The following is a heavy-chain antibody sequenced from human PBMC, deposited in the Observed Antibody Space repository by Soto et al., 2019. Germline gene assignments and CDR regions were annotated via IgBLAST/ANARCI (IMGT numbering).Heavy chain of an antibody. V-gene: IGHV4-59*08. D-gene: IGHD3-3*01. CDR2: IYYSGST. J-gene: IGHJ4*02. CDR3: ARQVSNDFWSGYTYYFDY. CDR1: GGSISSYY. Sequence: SETLSLTCTVSGGSISSYYWSWIRQPPGKGLEWIGYIYYSGSTNYNPSLKSRVTISVDTSKNQFSLKLSSVTAADTAVYYCARQVSNDFWSGYTYYFDYWGQGTLVTVSS.